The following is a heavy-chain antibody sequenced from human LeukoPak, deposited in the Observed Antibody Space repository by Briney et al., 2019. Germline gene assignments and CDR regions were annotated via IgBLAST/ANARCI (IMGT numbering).Heavy chain of an antibody. CDR3: ARVDYGSGSYGYYYYYYMDV. CDR1: GFTLSSYA. CDR2: ISGSGSA. J-gene: IGHJ6*03. V-gene: IGHV3-23*01. D-gene: IGHD3-10*01. Sequence: GGSLRLSCAASGFTLSSYAMNWVRQAPGKGLEWVSGISGSGSAYYADSVKGRFSISRDNAKNSLYLQMNSLRAEDTAVYYCARVDYGSGSYGYYYYYYMDVWGKGTTVTISS.